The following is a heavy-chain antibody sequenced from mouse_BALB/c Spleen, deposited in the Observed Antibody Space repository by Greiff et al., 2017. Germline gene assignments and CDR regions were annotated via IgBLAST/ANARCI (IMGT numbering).Heavy chain of an antibody. Sequence: VKLMESGPGLVAPSQSLSITCTVSGFSLTGYGVNWVRQPPGKGLEWLGMIWGDGSTDYNSALKSRLSISKDNSKSQVFLKMNSLQTDDTARYYCARDEGYGNDYYAMDYWGQGTSVTVSS. CDR1: GFSLTGYG. D-gene: IGHD2-1*01. CDR3: ARDEGYGNDYYAMDY. V-gene: IGHV2-6-7*01. J-gene: IGHJ4*01. CDR2: IWGDGST.